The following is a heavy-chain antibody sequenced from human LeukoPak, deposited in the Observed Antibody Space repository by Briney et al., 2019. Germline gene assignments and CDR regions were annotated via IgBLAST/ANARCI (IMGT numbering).Heavy chain of an antibody. J-gene: IGHJ4*02. V-gene: IGHV4-39*01. Sequence: PSETLSLTCTVSGDSISSSSYYWGWIRQPPGKGLEWIGSFYYSGSTYYNPSLKSRVTISVDTSKNQFSLKLSSVTAADTAVYYCARRSYYYDNEVWGQGTLVTVSS. CDR2: FYYSGST. D-gene: IGHD3-22*01. CDR1: GDSISSSSYY. CDR3: ARRSYYYDNEV.